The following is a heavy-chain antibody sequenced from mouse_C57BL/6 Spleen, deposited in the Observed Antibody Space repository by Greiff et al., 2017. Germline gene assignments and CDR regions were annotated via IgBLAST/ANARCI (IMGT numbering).Heavy chain of an antibody. J-gene: IGHJ3*01. V-gene: IGHV1-78*01. CDR2: IYPSNGST. CDR3: ASPLYYGNPWFAY. D-gene: IGHD2-1*01. CDR1: GYTFTDHT. Sequence: QVQLQESDAELVKPGASVKISCKASGYTFTDHTIHWMKQRPEQGLAWIGYIYPSNGSTKYNEKFKGKATLTADKSSSTAYMQLNSLTSEDSAVYFCASPLYYGNPWFAYWGQGTLVTVSA.